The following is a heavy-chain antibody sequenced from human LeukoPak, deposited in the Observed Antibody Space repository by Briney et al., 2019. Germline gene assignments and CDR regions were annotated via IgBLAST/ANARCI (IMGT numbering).Heavy chain of an antibody. J-gene: IGHJ5*02. V-gene: IGHV4-39*01. CDR2: IYYSGST. D-gene: IGHD2-21*02. Sequence: SETLSLTCTVSGASISGSGYYWGWIRQPPGKGLEWIGSIYYSGSTYYNPSLKSRVTISVDTSKNQFSLKLSSVTAADTAVYYCARLVVVTAIRGWFDPWGQGTLVTVSS. CDR3: ARLVVVTAIRGWFDP. CDR1: GASISGSGYY.